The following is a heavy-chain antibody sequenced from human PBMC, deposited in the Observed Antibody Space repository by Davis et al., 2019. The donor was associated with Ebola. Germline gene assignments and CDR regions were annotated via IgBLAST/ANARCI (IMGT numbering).Heavy chain of an antibody. CDR3: ARAGGADFDH. CDR2: TYTSGST. CDR1: GGSISSYF. Sequence: SETLSLTCTVSGGSISSYFWSWIRQPAGKGLEWIGLTYTSGSTNYNPSLKSRVTISIDTSKNHFSLKLSSVTAADTAVYYCARAGGADFDHWGQGTLVTVSS. D-gene: IGHD4-17*01. V-gene: IGHV4-4*07. J-gene: IGHJ4*02.